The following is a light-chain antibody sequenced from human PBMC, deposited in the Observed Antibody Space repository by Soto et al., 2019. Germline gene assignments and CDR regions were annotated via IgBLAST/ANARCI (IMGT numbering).Light chain of an antibody. CDR3: QSYDSSLSGYV. V-gene: IGLV1-40*01. CDR1: SANIGAAYN. CDR2: GNN. Sequence: QSVLTQPPSVSGAPGQRVTISCTGSSANIGAAYNVDWYQQLPGTAPKLLIYGNNNRPSGVPARFSGSKSGTAASLAIAGPKAEDEGDYYCQSYDSSLSGYVFGTGTKLTVL. J-gene: IGLJ1*01.